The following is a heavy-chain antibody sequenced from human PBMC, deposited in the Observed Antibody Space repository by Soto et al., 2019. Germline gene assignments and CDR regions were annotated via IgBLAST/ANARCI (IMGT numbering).Heavy chain of an antibody. Sequence: PGGSLRLSCAASGFNLNNYGIHWVRQAPGKGLEWVAFTSFDGRKQFYPDSLQGRFTISRDNSKNTVYLQMSSLRPEDTAVYYFAKTKGLGWGDLSPDNGGRGPRVTAPS. CDR2: TSFDGRKQ. CDR3: AKTKGLGWGDLSPDN. CDR1: GFNLNNYG. V-gene: IGHV3-30*18. J-gene: IGHJ4*02. D-gene: IGHD3-16*02.